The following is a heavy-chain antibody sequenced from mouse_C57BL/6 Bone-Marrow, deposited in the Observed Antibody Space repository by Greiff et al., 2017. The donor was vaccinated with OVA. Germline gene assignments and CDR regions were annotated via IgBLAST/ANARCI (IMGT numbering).Heavy chain of an antibody. CDR2: ISSGSSTI. D-gene: IGHD2-4*01. J-gene: IGHJ3*01. CDR3: ARLGDYDPWFAY. CDR1: GFTFSDYG. V-gene: IGHV5-17*01. Sequence: DVQLQESGGGLVKPGGSLKLSCAASGFTFSDYGMHWVRQAPEKGLEWVAYISSGSSTIYYADTVKGRFTISRDNAKNTLFLQMTSLRSEDTAMYYCARLGDYDPWFAYWGQGTLVTVSA.